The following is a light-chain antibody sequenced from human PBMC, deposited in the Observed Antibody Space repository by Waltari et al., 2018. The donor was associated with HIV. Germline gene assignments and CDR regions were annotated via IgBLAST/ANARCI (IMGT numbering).Light chain of an antibody. CDR2: YDK. Sequence: SVLTQPPSVSVAPGMPPRITCGGKHIERNSVHWYQQKPGQAPILVIYYDKDRPSGIPERFSGSNSGNTATLTITRVGAGDEADYYCQVWDSSIEQVLFGGGTKLTVL. V-gene: IGLV3-21*01. J-gene: IGLJ3*02. CDR1: HIERNS. CDR3: QVWDSSIEQVL.